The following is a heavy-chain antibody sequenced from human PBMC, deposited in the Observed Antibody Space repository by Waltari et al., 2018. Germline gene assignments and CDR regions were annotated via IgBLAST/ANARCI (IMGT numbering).Heavy chain of an antibody. J-gene: IGHJ4*02. CDR1: GFTFSSYS. V-gene: IGHV3-21*01. CDR3: ARVRDSSGNDY. CDR2: ISSSSSYI. D-gene: IGHD3-22*01. Sequence: EVQLVESGGGLVKPGGSLRLSCAASGFTFSSYSLIWVRQAPGKGLEWVSSISSSSSYIYYADSVKGRFTISRDNAKNSLYLQMNSLRAEDTAVYYCARVRDSSGNDYWGQGTLVTVSS.